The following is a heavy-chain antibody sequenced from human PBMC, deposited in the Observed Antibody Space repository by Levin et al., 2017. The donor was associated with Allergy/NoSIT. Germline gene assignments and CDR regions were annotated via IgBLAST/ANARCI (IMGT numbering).Heavy chain of an antibody. J-gene: IGHJ4*02. CDR2: ISNDGSNK. CDR3: ARNRYYASGSQLQFLEY. Sequence: GGSLRLSCAASGFTFSSYGMHLVRQAPGKGLEWVAVISNDGSNKYYGDSVKGRFTISRDNSKNTLYLQMNSLRAEDTAVYYCARNRYYASGSQLQFLEYWGQGILVTVSS. D-gene: IGHD3-10*01. V-gene: IGHV3-30*03. CDR1: GFTFSSYG.